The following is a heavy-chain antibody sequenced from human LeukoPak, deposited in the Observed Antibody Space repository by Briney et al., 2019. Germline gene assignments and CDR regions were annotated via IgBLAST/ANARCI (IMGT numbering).Heavy chain of an antibody. CDR1: GFTFSSYA. CDR3: ARPYGDYYFDY. V-gene: IGHV3-23*01. Sequence: PGGSLRLSCAASGFTFSSYAMSWVRQAPGKGLKWVSTINDNGDGTYYADSVKGRFTISRDNSKNTVYLQMNSLRAEDSAIYYCARPYGDYYFDYWGQGTLVTVSS. J-gene: IGHJ4*02. CDR2: INDNGDGT. D-gene: IGHD4-17*01.